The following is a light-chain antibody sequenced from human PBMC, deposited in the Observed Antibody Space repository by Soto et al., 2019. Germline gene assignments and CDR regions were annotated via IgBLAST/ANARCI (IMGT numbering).Light chain of an antibody. CDR2: AAS. J-gene: IGKJ3*01. Sequence: DIQMTQSPSSLSASVGDRVTITCRASQSISSYLNWYQQKPGKAPKLLIYAASSLQSGVPSRFSGSGSGTDFTLTISSLRPEDFATYYCQQSYSTPAVGPGTKVDIK. CDR1: QSISSY. CDR3: QQSYSTPA. V-gene: IGKV1-39*01.